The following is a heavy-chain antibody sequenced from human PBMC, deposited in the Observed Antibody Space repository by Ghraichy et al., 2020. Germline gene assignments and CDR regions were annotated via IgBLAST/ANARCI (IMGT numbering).Heavy chain of an antibody. J-gene: IGHJ4*02. V-gene: IGHV1-69*04. D-gene: IGHD3-22*01. CDR1: GGTFSSYA. CDR3: ARDQADSSGAY. CDR2: IIPILGIA. Sequence: SVKVSCKASGGTFSSYAISWVRQAPGQGLEWMGRIIPILGIANYAQKFQGRVTITADKSTSTAYMELSSLRSEDTAVYYCARDQADSSGAYWGQGTLVTVSS.